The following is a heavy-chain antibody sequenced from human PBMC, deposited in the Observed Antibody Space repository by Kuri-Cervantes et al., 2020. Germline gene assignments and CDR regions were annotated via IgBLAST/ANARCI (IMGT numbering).Heavy chain of an antibody. CDR3: ASRTALDYYDSSGDAFDI. V-gene: IGHV3-30*02. J-gene: IGHJ3*02. CDR1: EFTFNTYG. Sequence: GGSLRLSCAASEFTFNTYGMHWVRQAPGKGLEWVSFIRSHGNNRYYADSLKGRFTISRDNSKNTLYLQMNSLRAEDTAVYYCASRTALDYYDSSGDAFDIWGQGTMVTVSS. CDR2: IRSHGNNR. D-gene: IGHD3-22*01.